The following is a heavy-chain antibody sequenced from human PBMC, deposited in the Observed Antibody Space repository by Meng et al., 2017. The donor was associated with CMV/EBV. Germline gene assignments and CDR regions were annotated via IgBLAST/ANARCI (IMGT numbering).Heavy chain of an antibody. V-gene: IGHV3-21*01. Sequence: FSGYSMNWVSQDPGKGLEWVSSISSSSSDIYYADSVKGRFTISRDNAKNSLYLQMNSLRAEDTAVYYCARDLKPDIVVVPAAYYFDYWGQGTLVTVSS. CDR2: ISSSSSDI. CDR3: ARDLKPDIVVVPAAYYFDY. J-gene: IGHJ4*02. D-gene: IGHD2-2*01. CDR1: FSGYS.